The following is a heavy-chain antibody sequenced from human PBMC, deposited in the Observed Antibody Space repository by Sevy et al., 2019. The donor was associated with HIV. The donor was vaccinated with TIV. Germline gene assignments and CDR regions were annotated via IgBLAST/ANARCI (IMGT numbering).Heavy chain of an antibody. V-gene: IGHV1-2*04. CDR3: AREIPRGAAGTIAPCECAFDI. Sequence: ASVKVSCKASGYTFTGYYMHWVRQAPGQGLEWMGWINPNSGGTNYAQKFQGWVTMTRDTSISTAYMELSRLRSDDTAVYYCAREIPRGAAGTIAPCECAFDIWGQGTMVTVSS. CDR1: GYTFTGYY. CDR2: INPNSGGT. J-gene: IGHJ3*02. D-gene: IGHD6-13*01.